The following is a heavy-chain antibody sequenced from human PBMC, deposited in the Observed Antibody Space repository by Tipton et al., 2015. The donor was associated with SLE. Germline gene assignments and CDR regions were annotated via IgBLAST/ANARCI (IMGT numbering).Heavy chain of an antibody. J-gene: IGHJ4*02. CDR2: LYYRGTT. D-gene: IGHD3-22*01. CDR3: ASIPQYYYDSSGYYSDY. Sequence: GLVKPSETLSPTCTVSGGSISSSTHYWGWIRQPPGKGLEWIGSLYYRGTTYYSPSLRSRVTIFADTSKNQFSLKLSSVTVADTAVYYCASIPQYYYDSSGYYSDYWGQGTLVTVSS. V-gene: IGHV4-39*01. CDR1: GGSISSSTHY.